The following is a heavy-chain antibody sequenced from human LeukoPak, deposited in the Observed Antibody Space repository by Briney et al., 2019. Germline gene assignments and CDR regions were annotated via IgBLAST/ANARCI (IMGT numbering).Heavy chain of an antibody. D-gene: IGHD3-22*01. CDR3: ARRADNYDSSCYYY. J-gene: IGHJ4*02. CDR2: MNPNSGNT. Sequence: ASVKVSCKASGYTFTSYDINWVRQATGQGPEWMGWMNPNSGNTGYAQKFQGRVTMTRNTSISTAYMELSGLRSDDTAVYYCARRADNYDSSCYYYWGQGTLVTVSS. CDR1: GYTFTSYD. V-gene: IGHV1-8*01.